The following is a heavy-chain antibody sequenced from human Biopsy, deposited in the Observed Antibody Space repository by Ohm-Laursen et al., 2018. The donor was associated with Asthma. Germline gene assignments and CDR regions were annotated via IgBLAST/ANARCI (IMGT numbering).Heavy chain of an antibody. CDR3: ARKAGSCISRTYYSLDF. Sequence: SVKVSCKSLGGTFNTYVIGWVRQAPGQGLEWMGGINPVFGTTTYPQKFQDRVTITADDSTSTVYMELSSLRSEDTAVYYCARKAGSCISRTYYSLDFWGQGTLVTVSS. J-gene: IGHJ4*02. CDR2: INPVFGTT. V-gene: IGHV1-69*13. D-gene: IGHD1-26*01. CDR1: GGTFNTYV.